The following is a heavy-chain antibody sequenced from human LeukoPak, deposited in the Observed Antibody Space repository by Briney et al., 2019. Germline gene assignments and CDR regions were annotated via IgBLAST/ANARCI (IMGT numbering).Heavy chain of an antibody. J-gene: IGHJ4*02. D-gene: IGHD3-9*01. Sequence: GGSLRLSCAASGFTFSGSAMHWVRQASGKGLEWVGRIRSKANSYATAYAASVKGRFTISRDDSKNTAYLQMNSLKTEDTAVYYCTRLFTRGYDILTSYYSWDYWGQGTLVTVSS. CDR1: GFTFSGSA. CDR2: IRSKANSYAT. CDR3: TRLFTRGYDILTSYYSWDY. V-gene: IGHV3-73*01.